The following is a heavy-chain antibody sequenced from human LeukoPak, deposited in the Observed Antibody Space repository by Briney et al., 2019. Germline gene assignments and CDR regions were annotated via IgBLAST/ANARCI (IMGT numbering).Heavy chain of an antibody. J-gene: IGHJ4*02. CDR3: ARTHGIVGATFFDY. Sequence: SETLSLTCTVSGGSISRGDYYWSWVRQPPGRGLEWVGYIYYSGSTYYNPSLKSRVAISLATSKNQFSLQLISVTAADTAVYYCARTHGIVGATFFDYWGQGTLVTVSS. D-gene: IGHD1-26*01. CDR2: IYYSGST. V-gene: IGHV4-30-4*08. CDR1: GGSISRGDYY.